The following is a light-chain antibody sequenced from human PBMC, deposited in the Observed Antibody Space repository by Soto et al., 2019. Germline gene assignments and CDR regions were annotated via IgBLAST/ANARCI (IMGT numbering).Light chain of an antibody. J-gene: IGLJ1*01. CDR3: SSYTSSSTHYV. V-gene: IGLV2-14*01. CDR1: SSDVGGYNY. CDR2: EVS. Sequence: LTQPASVSGSPGQSITISCTGASSDVGGYNYVSWYLQHPGKAPKLMIYEVSNRPSGVSNRFSGSKSGNTASLTISGLQAEDEADYYCSSYTSSSTHYVFGTGTKVTVL.